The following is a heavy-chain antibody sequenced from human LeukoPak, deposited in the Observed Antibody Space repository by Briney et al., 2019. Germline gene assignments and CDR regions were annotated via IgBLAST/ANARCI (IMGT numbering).Heavy chain of an antibody. CDR2: IYYTGTA. CDR1: GVSIRDTSYY. V-gene: IGHV4-39*01. CDR3: ARLGHYPNSRTRPNWFDP. Sequence: SETLSLTCTVSGVSIRDTSYYWVWIRQPPGKELEWIVIIYYTGTAYYNPSLKSRVTISVDTSRDQFSLRLSSVTAADTAVYYCARLGHYPNSRTRPNWFDPWGQGTLVSVSS. D-gene: IGHD1-1*01. J-gene: IGHJ5*02.